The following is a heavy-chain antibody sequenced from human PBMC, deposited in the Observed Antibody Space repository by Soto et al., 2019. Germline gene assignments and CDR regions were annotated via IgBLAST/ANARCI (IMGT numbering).Heavy chain of an antibody. V-gene: IGHV3-23*01. CDR2: ISYGGGTT. CDR3: AKNPGYYYDSTGYHFDN. Sequence: EVQLLESGGGLVQPGGSLRLSCEASEFTFSNYAMSWVRQAPGKGLEWVSAISYGGGTTYYADSVKGRFTISRDNSKNTLYLQMNSLRAEDTAVYYCAKNPGYYYDSTGYHFDNWGQGTLVTVSS. J-gene: IGHJ4*02. D-gene: IGHD3-22*01. CDR1: EFTFSNYA.